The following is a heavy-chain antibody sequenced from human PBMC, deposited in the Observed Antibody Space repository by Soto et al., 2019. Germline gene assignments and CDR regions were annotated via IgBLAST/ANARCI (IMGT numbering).Heavy chain of an antibody. Sequence: PSQTLSLTCAISGDSVSSNTASWDWLRQSPSRGLEWLGRTSFRSTWYNDYAVSVKSLIIINPDTPNNQFSLQLNSVTPEDTAVYFCAKGDNLGPKTGYAFDPWGQGIMVTVSS. V-gene: IGHV6-1*01. J-gene: IGHJ5*02. D-gene: IGHD5-12*01. CDR3: AKGDNLGPKTGYAFDP. CDR2: TSFRSTWYN. CDR1: GDSVSSNTAS.